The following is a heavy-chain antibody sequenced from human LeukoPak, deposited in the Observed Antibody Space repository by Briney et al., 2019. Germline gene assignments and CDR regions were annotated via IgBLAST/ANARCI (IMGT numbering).Heavy chain of an antibody. CDR3: VRGSSGWKGVDY. D-gene: IGHD6-25*01. V-gene: IGHV3-74*01. CDR2: INTDGSDT. J-gene: IGHJ4*02. Sequence: GGSLRLSCAAAGFTFNNYCMHWVRRAPGKGLGWVSVINTDGSDTNNADSVNGRFTISRDNAKNTLYLQMNSLRAEDTAVYYCVRGSSGWKGVDYWGQGTLVNVSS. CDR1: GFTFNNYC.